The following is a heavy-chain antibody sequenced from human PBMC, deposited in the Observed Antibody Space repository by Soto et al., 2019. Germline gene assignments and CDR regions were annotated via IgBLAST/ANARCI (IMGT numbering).Heavy chain of an antibody. CDR1: GFTFSNAW. V-gene: IGHV3-15*01. Sequence: EVQLVESGGGLVKPRGSLRLSCAASGFTFSNAWMSWVRQAPGKGLEWVGRIKSKTDGGTTDYAAPVKGRFTISRENSKNTLYLQMNSLKTEDTAVYYCSRLERDYYYGMDVWGQGTTVTVSS. CDR3: SRLERDYYYGMDV. CDR2: IKSKTDGGTT. J-gene: IGHJ6*02.